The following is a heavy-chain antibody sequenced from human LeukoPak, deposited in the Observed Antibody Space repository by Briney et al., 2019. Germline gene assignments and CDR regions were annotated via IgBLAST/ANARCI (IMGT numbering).Heavy chain of an antibody. CDR2: IIPIFGTA. D-gene: IGHD6-6*01. CDR1: GGTFSSYA. J-gene: IGHJ3*02. V-gene: IGHV1-69*05. CDR3: ARDQRRSIAARHDAFDI. Sequence: ASVKVSCTASGGTFSSYAISWVRQAPGQGLEWMGGIIPIFGTANYAQKFQGRVMITTDESTSTAYMELSSLRSEDTAVYYCARDQRRSIAARHDAFDIWGQGTMVTVSS.